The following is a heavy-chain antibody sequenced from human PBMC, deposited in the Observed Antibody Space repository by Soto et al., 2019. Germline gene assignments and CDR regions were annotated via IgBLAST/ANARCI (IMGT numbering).Heavy chain of an antibody. CDR3: ARVNYDFWSGYQNWFEP. D-gene: IGHD3-3*01. CDR1: GFTVSSNY. Sequence: PGGSLRLSCAASGFTVSSNYMSWVRQAPGKGLEWVSVIYSGGSTYYADSVKGRFTISRDNSKNTLYLQMNSLRADDRAVYYCARVNYDFWSGYQNWFEPWGQGTLVTVSS. J-gene: IGHJ5*02. CDR2: IYSGGST. V-gene: IGHV3-53*01.